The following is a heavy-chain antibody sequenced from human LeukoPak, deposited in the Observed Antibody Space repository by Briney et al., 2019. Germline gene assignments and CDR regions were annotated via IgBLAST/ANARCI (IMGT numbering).Heavy chain of an antibody. CDR3: ARDGYTYGQVDY. CDR1: GHTFTDYY. D-gene: IGHD5-18*01. V-gene: IGHV1-2*02. Sequence: GASVKVSCKASGHTFTDYYWHWVRQAPGQGLEWMGWINPNSGGTNYAQKFQGRVTMTRDTSVSTAYMELSGLTSDDTAVYYCARDGYTYGQVDYRGQGTQVTVSS. CDR2: INPNSGGT. J-gene: IGHJ4*02.